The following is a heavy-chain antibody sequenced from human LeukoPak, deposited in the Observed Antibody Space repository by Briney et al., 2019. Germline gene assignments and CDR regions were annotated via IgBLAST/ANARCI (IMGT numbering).Heavy chain of an antibody. CDR2: NSAYNGNT. CDR1: GYTFTSYG. J-gene: IGHJ5*02. CDR3: ARDGSGDSSGWYGRSYNWFDP. D-gene: IGHD6-19*01. V-gene: IGHV1-18*01. Sequence: ASVKVSCKASGYTFTSYGISWVRQAPGQGLEWMGWNSAYNGNTNYAQKLQGRVTMTTDTSTSTAYMELRSLRSDDTAVYYCARDGSGDSSGWYGRSYNWFDPWGQGTLVTVSS.